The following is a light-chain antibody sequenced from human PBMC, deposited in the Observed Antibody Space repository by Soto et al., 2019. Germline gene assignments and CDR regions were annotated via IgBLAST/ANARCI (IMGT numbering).Light chain of an antibody. CDR3: QQYNNWPPGT. V-gene: IGKV3-15*01. J-gene: IGKJ1*01. CDR1: QSVSSN. CDR2: GAS. Sequence: EIVMTQSPATLSVSPGERATCSCRASQSVSSNLAWYQQKPGQAPRLLIYGASTRATGIPARFSGSGSGTEFTLTISSLQSEDFAVYYCQQYNNWPPGTFGQGTKVEIK.